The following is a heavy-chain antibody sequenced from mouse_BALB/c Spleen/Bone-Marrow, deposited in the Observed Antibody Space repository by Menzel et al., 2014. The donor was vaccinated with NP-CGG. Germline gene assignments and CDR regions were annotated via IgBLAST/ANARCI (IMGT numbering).Heavy chain of an antibody. CDR3: ARSQYGNIHPFAY. Sequence: QVQLQQPGAELMKPGASVKISCKATGYTFSGYWIEWAKQRLGHGLEWIGEILSGRNNTLYNENFKCKSTFTADTSSNTAYMQLSSLTSEDSAVYDGARSQYGNIHPFAYWGQGTLVTVSA. CDR2: ILSGRNNT. CDR1: GYTFSGYW. J-gene: IGHJ3*01. D-gene: IGHD2-10*02. V-gene: IGHV1-9*01.